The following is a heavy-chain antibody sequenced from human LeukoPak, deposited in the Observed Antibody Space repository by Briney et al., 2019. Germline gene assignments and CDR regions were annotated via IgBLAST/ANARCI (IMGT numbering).Heavy chain of an antibody. J-gene: IGHJ4*02. D-gene: IGHD1-26*01. CDR2: ISGSGGST. Sequence: HPGGSLRLSCAASGFTFSSYTMSWVRQAPGKGLEWVSAISGSGGSTYYADSVKGRFTISRDNSKNTLYQQMNSLRAEDTAVYYCAKEWELPRPNDYWGQGTLVTVSS. V-gene: IGHV3-23*01. CDR3: AKEWELPRPNDY. CDR1: GFTFSSYT.